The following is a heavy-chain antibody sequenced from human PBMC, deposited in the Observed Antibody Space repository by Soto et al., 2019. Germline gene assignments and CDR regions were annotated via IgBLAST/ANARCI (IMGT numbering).Heavy chain of an antibody. Sequence: GASVKVSCKASGYTFTSYGISWVRQAPGQGLEWMGWISAYNGNTNYAQKLQGRVTMTTDTSTSTAYMELRSLRSDDTAVYYCALNLFGELLESLDDWGQGTLVTVSS. CDR3: ALNLFGELLESLDD. V-gene: IGHV1-18*01. J-gene: IGHJ4*02. CDR1: GYTFTSYG. CDR2: ISAYNGNT. D-gene: IGHD3-10*01.